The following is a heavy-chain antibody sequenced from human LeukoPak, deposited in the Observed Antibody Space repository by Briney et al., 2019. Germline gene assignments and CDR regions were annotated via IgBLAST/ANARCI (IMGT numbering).Heavy chain of an antibody. D-gene: IGHD6-13*01. J-gene: IGHJ4*02. CDR3: ARDPHIAAAGTILDY. CDR2: ISSSSTTR. Sequence: PGGSLRLSCVVSGFTFSSCSMNWVRQAPGKGLEWVSYISSSSTTRYYADSVKGRFTISRDNAKNSLYLQMNSLRDEDSAVYYCARDPHIAAAGTILDYWGQGTLVTVSS. CDR1: GFTFSSCS. V-gene: IGHV3-48*02.